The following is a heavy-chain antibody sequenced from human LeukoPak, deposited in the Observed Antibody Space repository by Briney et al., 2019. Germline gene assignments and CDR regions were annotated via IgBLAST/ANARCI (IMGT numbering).Heavy chain of an antibody. D-gene: IGHD3-3*01. V-gene: IGHV3-7*01. J-gene: IGHJ4*02. Sequence: GGSLRLSCAASGFTFSSYWMSWVRQAPGKGLGWVANIKQDGSEKYYVDSVKGRFTISRDNAKNSLYLQMNSLRAEDTAVYYCARDGTIFGVVIDYWGQGTLVTVSS. CDR2: IKQDGSEK. CDR3: ARDGTIFGVVIDY. CDR1: GFTFSSYW.